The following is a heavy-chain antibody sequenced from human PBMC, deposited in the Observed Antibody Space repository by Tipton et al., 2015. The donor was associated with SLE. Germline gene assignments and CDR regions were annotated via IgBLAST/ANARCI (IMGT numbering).Heavy chain of an antibody. CDR2: IYTSGST. CDR1: GGSISSGSYY. D-gene: IGHD1-26*01. J-gene: IGHJ4*02. CDR3: AREREGWDFDY. V-gene: IGHV4-61*09. Sequence: TLSLTCTVSGGSISSGSYYWSWIRQPAGKGLEWIGYIYTSGSTNYNPSLTSRVTISVDTSNNQFSLKLSSVTAADTAVYYCAREREGWDFDYWGQGTLVTVSS.